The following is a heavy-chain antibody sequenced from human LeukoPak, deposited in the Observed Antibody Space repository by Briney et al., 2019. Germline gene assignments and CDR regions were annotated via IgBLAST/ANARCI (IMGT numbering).Heavy chain of an antibody. J-gene: IGHJ4*02. Sequence: SVKVSCKASGGTFGSYTISWVRQAPGQGLEWMGRIIPILGIANYAQKFQGRVTITADKSTSTAYMELSSLRSEDTAVYYCASTADAIVVVPAYWGQGTLVTVSS. CDR3: ASTADAIVVVPAY. CDR1: GGTFGSYT. V-gene: IGHV1-69*02. CDR2: IIPILGIA. D-gene: IGHD2-2*01.